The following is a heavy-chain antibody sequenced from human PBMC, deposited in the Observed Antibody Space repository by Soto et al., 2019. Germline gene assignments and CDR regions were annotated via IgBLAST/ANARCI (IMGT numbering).Heavy chain of an antibody. CDR1: GGSISSYY. CDR3: ARDYYDFWSGYSHHYMDV. Sequence: SDTLSLTCTVSGGSISSYYWSWIRQPPGKGLEWIGYIYYSGSTNYNPSLKSRVTISVDTSKNQFSLKLSSVTAADTAVYYCARDYYDFWSGYSHHYMDVCGKGTTVTVSS. CDR2: IYYSGST. J-gene: IGHJ6*03. D-gene: IGHD3-3*01. V-gene: IGHV4-59*01.